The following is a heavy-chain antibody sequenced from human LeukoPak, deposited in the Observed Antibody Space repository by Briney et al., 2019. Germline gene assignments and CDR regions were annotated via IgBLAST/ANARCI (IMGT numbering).Heavy chain of an antibody. CDR2: NYHSGST. CDR1: GGSISSGGYC. Sequence: SETLSLTCAVSGGSISSGGYCWSWLRQPPGKGLEWIGYNYHSGSTYYNPSLKRRVTISVDRSKTQFSLKLNSVTAADTAVYYCARGLRGYSYDPYYFDYWGQGTLVTVSS. V-gene: IGHV4-30-2*01. D-gene: IGHD5-18*01. J-gene: IGHJ4*02. CDR3: ARGLRGYSYDPYYFDY.